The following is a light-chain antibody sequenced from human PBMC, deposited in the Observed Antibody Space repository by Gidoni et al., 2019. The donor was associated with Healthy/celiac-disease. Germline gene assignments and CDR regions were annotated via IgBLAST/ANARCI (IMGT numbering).Light chain of an antibody. CDR2: KAS. Sequence: DIQMTQSPSTLSASVGDRVTITCRASQSISSWLAWYQQKPGKAPKLLIYKASSLESGVPSRFSGSGSGTEFTLTISSLQPDDFATYYCQQYNSPRTFGGGTKVEIK. J-gene: IGKJ4*01. CDR1: QSISSW. V-gene: IGKV1-5*03. CDR3: QQYNSPRT.